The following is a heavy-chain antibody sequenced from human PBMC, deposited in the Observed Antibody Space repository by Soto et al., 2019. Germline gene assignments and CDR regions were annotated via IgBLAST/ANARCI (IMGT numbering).Heavy chain of an antibody. V-gene: IGHV1-69*13. D-gene: IGHD3-22*01. CDR1: GGTFSSYA. Sequence: SLKVSCQAAGGTFSSYAISWVRQAPGQGLEWMGGIIPIFGTANYAQKFQGRVTMTAAESTGTADMDRSSLRSKDRAVYDWAKEVSSYDSSVYYWFNPWGQG. CDR3: AKEVSSYDSSVYYWFNP. CDR2: IIPIFGTA. J-gene: IGHJ5*02.